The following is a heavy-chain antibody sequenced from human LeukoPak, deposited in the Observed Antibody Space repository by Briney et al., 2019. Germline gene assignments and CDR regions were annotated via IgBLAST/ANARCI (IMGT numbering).Heavy chain of an antibody. Sequence: GGSLRLSCAASRFTFSNYAMSWVRQAPGKGLEWVSAISGSGGSTYYADSVKGRFTISRDNSKNTLYLQMNSLRTEDTAVYYCASRPVTDPWYSSGWYFGVDGGQGTLVTVSS. CDR3: ASRPVTDPWYSSGWYFGVD. D-gene: IGHD6-19*01. J-gene: IGHJ4*02. CDR1: RFTFSNYA. CDR2: ISGSGGST. V-gene: IGHV3-23*01.